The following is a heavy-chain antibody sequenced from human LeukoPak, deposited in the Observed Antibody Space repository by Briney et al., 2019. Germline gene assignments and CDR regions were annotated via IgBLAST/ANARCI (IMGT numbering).Heavy chain of an antibody. CDR2: ISGSGGST. D-gene: IGHD4-23*01. Sequence: GGSLRLSCAASGFTFSSYAMSWVRQAPGKGLEWVSAISGSGGSTYYADSVKGRFTISRDNSKNTLYLQMNSLRAEDTAVYYCAKDHGGDYGGNSGAFDIWGQGTMVTVSS. J-gene: IGHJ3*02. V-gene: IGHV3-23*01. CDR1: GFTFSSYA. CDR3: AKDHGGDYGGNSGAFDI.